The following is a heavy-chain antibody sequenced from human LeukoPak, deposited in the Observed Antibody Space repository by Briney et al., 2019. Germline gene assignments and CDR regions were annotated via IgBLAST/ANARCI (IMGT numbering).Heavy chain of an antibody. CDR3: ARGALGMSGRIVDAFDI. J-gene: IGHJ3*02. D-gene: IGHD1-14*01. CDR2: ISYDGSNK. V-gene: IGHV3-30*03. CDR1: GFTFSSYG. Sequence: PGGSLRLSCAASGFTFSSYGMHWVRQAPGKGLEWVAVISYDGSNKYYVDSVKGRFTISRDNAKNSLYLQMNSLRAEDTAVYYCARGALGMSGRIVDAFDIWGQGTRVTVSS.